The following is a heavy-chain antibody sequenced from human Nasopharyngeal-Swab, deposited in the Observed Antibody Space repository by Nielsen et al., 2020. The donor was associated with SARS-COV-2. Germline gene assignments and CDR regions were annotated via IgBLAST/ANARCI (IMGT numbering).Heavy chain of an antibody. CDR2: ISWNSGSI. Sequence: SLKISCAASGFTFDDYAMHWVRQAPGTGLEWVSGISWNSGSIGYADSVKGRFTISRDNAKNSLYLQMNSLRAEDTALYYCAKPYYDILTGYYIGAFDIWGQGTMVTVSS. J-gene: IGHJ3*02. CDR1: GFTFDDYA. D-gene: IGHD3-9*01. V-gene: IGHV3-9*01. CDR3: AKPYYDILTGYYIGAFDI.